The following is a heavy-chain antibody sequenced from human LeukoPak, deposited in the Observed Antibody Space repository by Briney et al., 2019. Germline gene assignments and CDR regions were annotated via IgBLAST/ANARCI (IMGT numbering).Heavy chain of an antibody. CDR1: GFTFSSYA. CDR2: ISYDGSNK. V-gene: IGHV3-30-3*01. D-gene: IGHD3-10*01. Sequence: GRSLRLSCAASGFTFSSYAMHRVRQAPGKGLEWVAVISYDGSNKYYADSVKGRFTISRDNAKNSLYLQMNSLRAEDTAVYYCARDLPLTYYGSGSYDYYFDYWGQGTLVTVSS. CDR3: ARDLPLTYYGSGSYDYYFDY. J-gene: IGHJ4*02.